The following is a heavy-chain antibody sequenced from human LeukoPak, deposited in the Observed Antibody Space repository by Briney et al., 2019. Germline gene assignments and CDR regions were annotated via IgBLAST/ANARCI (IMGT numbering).Heavy chain of an antibody. CDR1: GASVSSGSYY. V-gene: IGHV4-61*01. D-gene: IGHD5-12*01. Sequence: SETLSLTCTVSGASVSSGSYYWRWIRQPPGKGLEWIEYIYYSGSTNYHPSLKSRVTISVDTSKNQFSLKLSSVTAADTAVYYCARFRYSGYERDYWGQGTLVTVSS. J-gene: IGHJ4*02. CDR3: ARFRYSGYERDY. CDR2: IYYSGST.